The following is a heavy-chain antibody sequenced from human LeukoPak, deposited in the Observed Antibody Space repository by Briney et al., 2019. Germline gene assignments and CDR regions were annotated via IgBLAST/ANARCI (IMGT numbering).Heavy chain of an antibody. D-gene: IGHD7-27*01. CDR1: GGSFSGYY. CDR2: INHSGSI. CDR3: ASSAWALGKLFDY. J-gene: IGHJ4*02. Sequence: PSETLSLTCAVYGGSFSGYYWSWIRQPPGKGLEWIGEINHSGSINYNPSLKSRVTISVDTSKNQFSLKLSSVTAADTAVYYCASSAWALGKLFDYWGQGTLVTVSS. V-gene: IGHV4-34*01.